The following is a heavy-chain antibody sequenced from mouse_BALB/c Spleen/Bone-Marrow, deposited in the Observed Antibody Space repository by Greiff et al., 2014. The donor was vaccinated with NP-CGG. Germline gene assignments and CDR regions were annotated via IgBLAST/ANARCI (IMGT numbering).Heavy chain of an antibody. CDR3: ARCDVPDWFAY. CDR1: GYTFTDSV. CDR2: IYPVSGST. J-gene: IGHJ3*01. Sequence: QVQLKQSGPELVKPGASVKMSCKASGYTFTDSVIGWVKQRTGQGLEWIGEIYPVSGSTYYNEKFKGKATLTADKSSNTVYMQLSSLTSEDSAVYFCARCDVPDWFAYWGQGTLVTVSA. V-gene: IGHV1-77*01.